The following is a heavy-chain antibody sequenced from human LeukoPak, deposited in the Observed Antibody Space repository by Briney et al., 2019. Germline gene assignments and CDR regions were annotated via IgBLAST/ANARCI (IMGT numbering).Heavy chain of an antibody. V-gene: IGHV3-21*01. D-gene: IGHD6-19*01. J-gene: IGHJ4*02. CDR1: GFTFSSYN. CDR3: ARDRVSSGWYTFDY. Sequence: GGSLRLSCAASGFTFSSYNVNWVRQAPGKGLEWVSSISSSSSSYIYYADSVKGRFTISRDNAKNSLYLQMNSLRAEDTAVYYCARDRVSSGWYTFDYWGQGTLVTVSS. CDR2: ISSSSSSYI.